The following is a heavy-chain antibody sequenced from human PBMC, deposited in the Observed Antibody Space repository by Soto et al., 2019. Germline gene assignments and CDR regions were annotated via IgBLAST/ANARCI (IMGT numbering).Heavy chain of an antibody. CDR2: FYHTGKT. Sequence: QVQLQESGPGLVKPSQTLSLTCTVSGASLISGGYYWTWIRHHPGKGLEWIGYFYHTGKTYYNPSPGSPLSNSGDTSKNHFSLTLASGTAADTAGYYWAREMPGSIGGFEVWGPGKVVTVSS. CDR3: AREMPGSIGGFEV. J-gene: IGHJ3*01. D-gene: IGHD2-15*01. CDR1: GASLISGGYY. V-gene: IGHV4-31*01.